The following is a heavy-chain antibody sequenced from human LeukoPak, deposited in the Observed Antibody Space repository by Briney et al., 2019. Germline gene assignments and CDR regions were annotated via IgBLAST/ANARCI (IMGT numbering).Heavy chain of an antibody. CDR1: GGSISSSSYY. Sequence: PSETLSLTCTVSGGSISSSSYYWGWIRQPPGKGLEWIGSIYYSGSTYYNPSLKSRVTISVDTSKNQFSLKLSSVTAADTAVYYCASASRTAVAGSFAFDIWGQGTMVTVSS. J-gene: IGHJ3*02. CDR2: IYYSGST. D-gene: IGHD6-19*01. V-gene: IGHV4-39*01. CDR3: ASASRTAVAGSFAFDI.